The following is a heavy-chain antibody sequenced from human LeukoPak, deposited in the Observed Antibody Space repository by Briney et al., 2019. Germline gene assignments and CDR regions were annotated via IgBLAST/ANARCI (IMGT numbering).Heavy chain of an antibody. CDR2: INPDGSEQ. V-gene: IGHV3-7*01. Sequence: GGSLRLSCAASGVTLSMFWMSWVRLSPGRGREWVANINPDGSEQTYVDSVKGRFTISRDNAKNSLYLQMKSLRAEDTAVYYCVRGGGSGWPFANWGQGTLVTVSS. CDR3: VRGGGSGWPFAN. CDR1: GVTLSMFW. J-gene: IGHJ4*02. D-gene: IGHD6-19*01.